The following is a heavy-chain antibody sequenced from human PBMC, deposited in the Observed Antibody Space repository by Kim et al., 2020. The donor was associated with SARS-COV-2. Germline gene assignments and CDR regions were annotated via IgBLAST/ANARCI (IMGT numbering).Heavy chain of an antibody. J-gene: IGHJ4*02. CDR1: GGTFSSYA. Sequence: SVKVSYKASGGTFSSYAISWVRQAPGQGLEWMGGIIPIFGTANYAQKFQGRVTITADESTSTAYMELSSRGSEDTAVYFFARFTTAADYWGQGTRVTV. D-gene: IGHD4-4*01. V-gene: IGHV1-69*13. CDR2: IIPIFGTA. CDR3: ARFTTAADY.